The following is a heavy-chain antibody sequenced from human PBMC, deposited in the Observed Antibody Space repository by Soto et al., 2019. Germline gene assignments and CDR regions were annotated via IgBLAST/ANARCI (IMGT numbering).Heavy chain of an antibody. CDR2: INAGKGNS. Sequence: QVRLVQSGAAEKKPGASVKVSCKASGYTFTSYAMHRVRQAPGQRLEWMGGINAGKGNSKYSQKVQGRVTLTRDASASTAYMELSSLRSDDRAVYYCARSSGYYLIDDYWGQGTLVTVSS. CDR1: GYTFTSYA. CDR3: ARSSGYYLIDDY. V-gene: IGHV1-3*05. J-gene: IGHJ4*02. D-gene: IGHD3-22*01.